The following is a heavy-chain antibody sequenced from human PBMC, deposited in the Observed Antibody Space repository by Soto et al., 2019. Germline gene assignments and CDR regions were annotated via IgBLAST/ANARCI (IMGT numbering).Heavy chain of an antibody. CDR1: GFTFSSYG. CDR3: GRGGYCSGGSCYPRGNDY. CDR2: IWYDGSNK. Sequence: QVQLVESGGGVVQPGRSLRLSCAASGFTFSSYGMHWVRQAPGKGLEWVAVIWYDGSNKYYADSVKGRFTISRDNSKNTLYLQINSLRAEDTAVYYCGRGGYCSGGSCYPRGNDYWGQGTLVTVSS. D-gene: IGHD2-15*01. J-gene: IGHJ4*02. V-gene: IGHV3-33*01.